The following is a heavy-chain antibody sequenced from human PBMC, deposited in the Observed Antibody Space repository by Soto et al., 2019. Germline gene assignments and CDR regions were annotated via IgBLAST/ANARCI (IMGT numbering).Heavy chain of an antibody. CDR2: IYPSDSDT. V-gene: IGHV5-51*01. J-gene: IGHJ4*02. CDR1: GYNFAGYW. Sequence: SKGSGYNFAGYWIAWVRQMPGKGLELMGIIYPSDSDTRYRPSFQGQVTISADKSISSAYLQWSSLRASDTAMYYCARGGVSTRTFDYWGQGTPVTVSS. CDR3: ARGGVSTRTFDY. D-gene: IGHD3-3*01.